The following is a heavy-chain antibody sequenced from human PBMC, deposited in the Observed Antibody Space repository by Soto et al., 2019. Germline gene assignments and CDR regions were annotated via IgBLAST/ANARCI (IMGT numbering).Heavy chain of an antibody. Sequence: SETLSLTCTVSGGSISSGGYYWSWIRQHPGKGLEWIGYIYYSGSTYYNPSLKSRVTISVDTSKSQFSLKLSSVTAADTAVYYCARDFTDSSGPTLGMGVWGQGTTVTVSS. D-gene: IGHD6-19*01. CDR3: ARDFTDSSGPTLGMGV. J-gene: IGHJ6*02. CDR2: IYYSGST. CDR1: GGSISSGGYY. V-gene: IGHV4-31*03.